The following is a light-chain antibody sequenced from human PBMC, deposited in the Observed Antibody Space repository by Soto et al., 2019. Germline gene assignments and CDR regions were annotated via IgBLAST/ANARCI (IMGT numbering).Light chain of an antibody. Sequence: ETVLTQSPGTLSLSPGARATLSCRASESVRTSLAWYQQKPGQAPRLLIYDASKRATGIPVRFSGSGSGTDFTLTISSLEPEDFAVYYCQQHNNWPTFGQGTRLEIK. CDR1: ESVRTS. CDR3: QQHNNWPT. J-gene: IGKJ5*01. CDR2: DAS. V-gene: IGKV3-11*01.